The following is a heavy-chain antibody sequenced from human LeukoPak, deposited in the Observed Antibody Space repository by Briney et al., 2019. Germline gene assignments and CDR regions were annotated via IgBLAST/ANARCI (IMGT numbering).Heavy chain of an antibody. Sequence: NTGGSLRLSCVGSGFTFTNAWMNWVRQAPGKGLEWVGLSKSKTDGGTTEYAAPVKGRFTISRDDSKNTLYLQMNSLKTEGTAVYYCNTDLNVHCISSTCDFDYWGQGTLVTVSS. J-gene: IGHJ4*02. CDR2: SKSKTDGGTT. CDR1: GFTFTNAW. D-gene: IGHD2-2*01. V-gene: IGHV3-15*01. CDR3: NTDLNVHCISSTCDFDY.